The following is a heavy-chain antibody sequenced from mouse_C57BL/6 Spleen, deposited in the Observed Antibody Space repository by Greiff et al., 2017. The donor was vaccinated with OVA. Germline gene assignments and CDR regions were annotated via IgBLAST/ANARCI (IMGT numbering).Heavy chain of an antibody. Sequence: EVQLQQSGPELVKPGASVKIPCKASGYTFTDYNMDWVKQSHGKSLEWIGDINPNNGGTIYNQKFKGKATLTVDKSSSTAYMELRSLTSEDTAVYYCARSSITTVVADGYFDVWGTGTTVTVSS. CDR2: INPNNGGT. V-gene: IGHV1-18*01. CDR3: ARSSITTVVADGYFDV. J-gene: IGHJ1*03. CDR1: GYTFTDYN. D-gene: IGHD1-1*01.